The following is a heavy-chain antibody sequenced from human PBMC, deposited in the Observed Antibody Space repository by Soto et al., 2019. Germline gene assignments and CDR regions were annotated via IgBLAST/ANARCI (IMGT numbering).Heavy chain of an antibody. J-gene: IGHJ3*02. CDR3: ARDHEQLVFGPSYDDFDI. D-gene: IGHD6-6*01. V-gene: IGHV1-46*01. Sequence: ASVKVSCKASGGTFSSYSISWVRQAPGQGLEWMGIINPSGGSTSYAQKFQGRVTMTRDTSTSTVYMELSSLRSEDTAVYYCARDHEQLVFGPSYDDFDIWGQGTMVTVSS. CDR2: INPSGGST. CDR1: GGTFSSYS.